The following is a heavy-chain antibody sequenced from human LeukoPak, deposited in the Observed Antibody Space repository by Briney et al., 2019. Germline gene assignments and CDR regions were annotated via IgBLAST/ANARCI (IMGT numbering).Heavy chain of an antibody. CDR3: ARLPGAWSRIYTFDY. Sequence: SETLSLTCTVSGGSISSGSYYWSWIRQPAGKGLEWIGRIYTSGSTNYNPSLKSRVTMSVDTSKNQFSLKLSSVTAADTAVYYCARLPGAWSRIYTFDYWGQGTLVTVSS. V-gene: IGHV4-61*02. CDR2: IYTSGST. D-gene: IGHD3-16*01. CDR1: GGSISSGSYY. J-gene: IGHJ4*02.